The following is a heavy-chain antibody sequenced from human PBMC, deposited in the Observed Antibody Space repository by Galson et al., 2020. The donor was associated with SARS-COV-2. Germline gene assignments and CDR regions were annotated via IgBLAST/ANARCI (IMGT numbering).Heavy chain of an antibody. D-gene: IGHD6-13*01. Sequence: GESLKISCAASGFTFSDYTMHSVRQAPGRVLEWVAVISNDGSQKYYRDSLKGRFTNSRDDFKNTRYLQMNSLSGDDSALYYCARSPSSSWHTFDVWGQGTLVTVAA. V-gene: IGHV3-30-3*01. CDR1: GFTFSDYT. CDR3: ARSPSSSWHTFDV. J-gene: IGHJ4*02. CDR2: ISNDGSQK.